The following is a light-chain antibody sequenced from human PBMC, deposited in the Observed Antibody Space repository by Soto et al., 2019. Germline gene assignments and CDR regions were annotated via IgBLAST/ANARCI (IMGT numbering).Light chain of an antibody. CDR1: QSVRSN. V-gene: IGKV3-15*01. CDR2: GAS. Sequence: MTQSPATLSVSPGESATLSCRASQSVRSNLAWYQQKPCQAPRLLMSGASTRATGIPVRFSVSGSGTEFTLTISSLQYEDIAVYYCQQYDNWSLSFGGGTKVEIK. CDR3: QQYDNWSLS. J-gene: IGKJ4*01.